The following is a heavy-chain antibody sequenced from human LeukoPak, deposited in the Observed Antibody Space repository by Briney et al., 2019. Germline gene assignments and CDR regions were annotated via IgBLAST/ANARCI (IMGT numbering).Heavy chain of an antibody. V-gene: IGHV6-1*01. CDR1: GDSVSSNIAA. D-gene: IGHD3-10*01. Sequence: SQTLSLTCAISGDSVSSNIAAWNWIRQSPSRGLEWLGRTYYRSKWYNDYAVSVKSRITINPDTSKNQFSLQLNSVTPEDTAVYYCARAPSYYGSGSYLTDAFDIWGQGTMVTVSS. CDR2: TYYRSKWYN. CDR3: ARAPSYYGSGSYLTDAFDI. J-gene: IGHJ3*02.